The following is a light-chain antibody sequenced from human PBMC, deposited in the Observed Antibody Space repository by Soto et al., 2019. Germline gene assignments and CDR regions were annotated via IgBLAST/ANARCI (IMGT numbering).Light chain of an antibody. CDR1: ISDVGGYKY. V-gene: IGLV2-14*01. CDR3: RSYSSSSTLV. J-gene: IGLJ1*01. Sequence: SLLTQPASVSGSPGQSITIACTGTISDVGGYKYVSWYQQHPGKAPKLMIYEVSNRPSGVSNRFSGSKSGNTASLTISGLQAEDEADYYCRSYSSSSTLVFGTGTKVTVL. CDR2: EVS.